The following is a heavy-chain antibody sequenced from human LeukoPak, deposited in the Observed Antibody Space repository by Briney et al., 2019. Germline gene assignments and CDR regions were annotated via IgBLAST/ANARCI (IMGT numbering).Heavy chain of an antibody. CDR2: ISSSSSYI. CDR1: GFTFSSYS. V-gene: IGHV3-21*01. CDR3: ARGTRGYSYGYDWFDP. D-gene: IGHD5-18*01. J-gene: IGHJ5*02. Sequence: GGSLRLSCAASGFTFSSYSMNWVRQAPGKGLEWVSSISSSSSYIYYADSVKGRFTISRDNAKNSLYLQMNSLRAEDTAVYYCARGTRGYSYGYDWFDPWGQGTLVTVSS.